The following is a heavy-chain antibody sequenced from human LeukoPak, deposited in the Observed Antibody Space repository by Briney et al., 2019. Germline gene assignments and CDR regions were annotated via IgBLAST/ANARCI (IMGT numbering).Heavy chain of an antibody. V-gene: IGHV3-64*01. Sequence: GGSLRLSCAASGFTFSRFPMHWVRQAPGKGLEYVSAISSDGGATYYANSVKGRFTISRDNSKNTLYLQMGSLRAEDMAVYYCARDPGGVVYFDYWGQGTLVTVSS. CDR1: GFTFSRFP. CDR3: ARDPGGVVYFDY. CDR2: ISSDGGAT. D-gene: IGHD2-8*01. J-gene: IGHJ4*02.